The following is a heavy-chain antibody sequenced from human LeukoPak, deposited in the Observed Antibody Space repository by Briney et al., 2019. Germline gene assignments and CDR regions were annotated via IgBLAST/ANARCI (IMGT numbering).Heavy chain of an antibody. CDR1: GYTLTELS. Sequence: ASVKVSCKVSGYTLTELSMHWVRQAPGKGLEWMGGFDPADGEAIYAQKFQGRVTMTEDTSTDTAYMELSSLRSEDTAVYYCAQKSSSWTNFDYWGQGTLVTVSS. V-gene: IGHV1-24*01. CDR3: AQKSSSWTNFDY. J-gene: IGHJ4*02. D-gene: IGHD6-13*01. CDR2: FDPADGEA.